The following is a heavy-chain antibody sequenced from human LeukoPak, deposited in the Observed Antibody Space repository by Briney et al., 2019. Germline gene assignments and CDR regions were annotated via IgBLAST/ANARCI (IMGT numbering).Heavy chain of an antibody. D-gene: IGHD6-13*01. CDR3: ARDRLGAAADYFDY. V-gene: IGHV4-61*01. J-gene: IGHJ4*02. Sequence: SETLSLTCTVSGGSVSRGRYYWSWIRQPPGKGLEWIGYFYYSGSTNYNPSLKSRVTISVDTSKNQFSLKLSSVTAADTAVYYCARDRLGAAADYFDYWGQGTLVTVSS. CDR2: FYYSGST. CDR1: GGSVSRGRYY.